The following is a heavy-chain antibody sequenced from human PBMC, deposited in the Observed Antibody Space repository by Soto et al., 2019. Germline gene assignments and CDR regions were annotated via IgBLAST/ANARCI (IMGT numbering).Heavy chain of an antibody. J-gene: IGHJ3*01. CDR3: ARDRGYR. CDR1: GFSVGDNY. D-gene: IGHD5-12*01. Sequence: EVQLVASGGGLVQPGGSLRLSCAASGFSVGDNYMKLVRKAPGKGLEWVSLIYSVGSTFYADSVKGRFTISRDNSKNTLFRQMNNLRVGDTAGYYCARDRGYRWGQGTMVTVSA. CDR2: IYSVGST. V-gene: IGHV3-66*01.